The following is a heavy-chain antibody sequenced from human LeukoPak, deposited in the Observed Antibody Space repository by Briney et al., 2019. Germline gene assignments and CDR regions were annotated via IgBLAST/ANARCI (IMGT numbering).Heavy chain of an antibody. CDR1: GYTFTGYY. CDR3: ARGPRTYSNYDSYGMDV. CDR2: INPNSGGT. Sequence: ASVKVSCTASGYTFTGYYIHWVRQAPGQGLEWMGWINPNSGGTSYAQKFQGWVTMTRDTSISTAYMELSRLRSDDTAVYYCARGPRTYSNYDSYGMDVWGQGTTVTASS. J-gene: IGHJ6*02. V-gene: IGHV1-2*04. D-gene: IGHD4-11*01.